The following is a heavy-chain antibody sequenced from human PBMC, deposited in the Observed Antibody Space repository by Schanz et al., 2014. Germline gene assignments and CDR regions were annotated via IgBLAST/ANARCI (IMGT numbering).Heavy chain of an antibody. CDR2: TNPNGGA. CDR3: ARDVGRPGHFWYFDL. CDR1: GYVFTAYY. D-gene: IGHD1-1*01. Sequence: QLQLVQSGAEVKRPGASAKVTCKASGYVFTAYYMHWVRQAPGQGLEWMGVTNPNGGAEFAQKFQGRISMTRDTSTTTFYMELSSLTSDDTAVYFCARDVGRPGHFWYFDLWGRGTLVTVSS. V-gene: IGHV1-2*02. J-gene: IGHJ2*01.